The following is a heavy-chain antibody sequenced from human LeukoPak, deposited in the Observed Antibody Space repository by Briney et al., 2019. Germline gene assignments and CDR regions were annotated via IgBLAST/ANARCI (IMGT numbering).Heavy chain of an antibody. Sequence: SETLSLTCTVSGGSISSYYWSWIRQPPGKGLEWIGYIYYSGSTNYNPSLKSRVTISVDTSKNQFSLKLSSVTAADTAVYYCARQVSSSWYCFDYWGQGTLVTVSS. CDR1: GGSISSYY. V-gene: IGHV4-59*08. D-gene: IGHD6-13*01. CDR3: ARQVSSSWYCFDY. CDR2: IYYSGST. J-gene: IGHJ4*02.